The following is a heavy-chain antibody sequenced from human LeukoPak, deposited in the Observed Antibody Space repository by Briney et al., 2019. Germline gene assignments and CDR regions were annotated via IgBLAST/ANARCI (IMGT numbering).Heavy chain of an antibody. CDR2: IYHSGST. J-gene: IGHJ4*02. V-gene: IGHV4-30-2*01. CDR1: GGSISSGGYY. CDR3: ARSGGDDY. D-gene: IGHD4-17*01. Sequence: SETLSLTCTVSGGSISSGGYYWSWIRQPPGKGLEWIGYIYHSGSTYYNPSLKSRVTISVDRSKNQFSLKLSSVTAADTAVYYCARSGGDDYWGQGTLVTVSS.